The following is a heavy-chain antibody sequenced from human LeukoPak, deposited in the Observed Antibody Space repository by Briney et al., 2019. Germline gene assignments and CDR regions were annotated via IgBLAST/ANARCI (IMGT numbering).Heavy chain of an antibody. CDR1: GFTFSSYW. CDR2: IKQDGSEK. Sequence: PGGSLRLSCAASGFTFSSYWMSWVRQVPGKGLEWVANIKQDGSEKYYVDSVKGRFTISRDNAKNSLYLQMNSLRAEDTAVYYCARVGSGTVAARGPAFDIWGQGTMVTVSS. D-gene: IGHD6-19*01. V-gene: IGHV3-7*01. J-gene: IGHJ3*02. CDR3: ARVGSGTVAARGPAFDI.